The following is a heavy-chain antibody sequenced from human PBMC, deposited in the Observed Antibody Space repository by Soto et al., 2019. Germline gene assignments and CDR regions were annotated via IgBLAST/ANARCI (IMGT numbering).Heavy chain of an antibody. J-gene: IGHJ4*02. CDR2: IYHSGST. CDR3: ARDWGTCFYKLDS. Sequence: PAETLSLTCAVSGYSISTGFSWAFIRQPPGKGLEWIGSIYHSGSTYYNLSLKSRVTISSDASKNQISLKLSSVTAADTALYYCARDWGTCFYKLDSWGQGTLVTVSS. CDR1: GYSISTGFS. D-gene: IGHD3-16*01. V-gene: IGHV4-38-2*02.